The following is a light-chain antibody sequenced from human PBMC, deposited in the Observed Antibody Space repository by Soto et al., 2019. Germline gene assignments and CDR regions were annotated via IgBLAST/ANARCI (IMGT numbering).Light chain of an antibody. J-gene: IGKJ1*01. CDR3: QQYYTNPRT. Sequence: DIVMTQSPDSLAVSLGERATDNCKSGQSVLYSSDNRNYLAWYQQKPGQSPKLLISWASTRESGVPDRFSGSGSGTDFTLTISSLQAEDVAVYFCQQYYTNPRTFGQGTKVEIK. CDR2: WAS. V-gene: IGKV4-1*01. CDR1: QSVLYSSDNRNY.